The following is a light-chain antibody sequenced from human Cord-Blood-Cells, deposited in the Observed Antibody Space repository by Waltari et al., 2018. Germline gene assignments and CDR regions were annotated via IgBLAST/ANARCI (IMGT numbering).Light chain of an antibody. V-gene: IGKV1-33*01. J-gene: IGKJ3*01. CDR3: QQYDNLQFT. CDR1: QDISNY. CDR2: DAS. Sequence: DIQMTQSPSSLSASVGDRVTITCQASQDISNYLNWYQQKPGKAPKLLIYDASNLETGVPSRFSGSGSGTDLTFTISSLQPEDISTYYCQQYDNLQFTFGPGTKVDIK.